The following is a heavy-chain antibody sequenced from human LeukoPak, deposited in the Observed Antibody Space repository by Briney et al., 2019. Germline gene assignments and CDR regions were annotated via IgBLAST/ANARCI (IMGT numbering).Heavy chain of an antibody. J-gene: IGHJ4*02. CDR2: ISSSSSTI. V-gene: IGHV3-48*01. D-gene: IGHD1-14*01. CDR3: ARTPTGFLSYYFDY. Sequence: GGSLRLSCAASGFTFSSYSMNWVRQAPGKGLEWVSYISSSSSTIYYAYSVKGRFTISRDNAKNSLYLQMNSLRAEDTAVYYCARTPTGFLSYYFDYWGQGTLVTVSS. CDR1: GFTFSSYS.